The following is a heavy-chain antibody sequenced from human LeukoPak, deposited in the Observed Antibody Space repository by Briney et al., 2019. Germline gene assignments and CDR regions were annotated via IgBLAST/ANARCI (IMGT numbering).Heavy chain of an antibody. V-gene: IGHV4-59*08. CDR1: GFTFDDYA. CDR3: ARHAQAYWYFDL. CDR2: IYYSGST. J-gene: IGHJ2*01. Sequence: LRLSCAASGFTFDDYAMHWVRQTPGKGLEWIGYIYYSGSTNYNPSLKSRVTISVDTSKNQFSLKLSSVTAADTAVYYCARHAQAYWYFDLWGRGTLVTVSS.